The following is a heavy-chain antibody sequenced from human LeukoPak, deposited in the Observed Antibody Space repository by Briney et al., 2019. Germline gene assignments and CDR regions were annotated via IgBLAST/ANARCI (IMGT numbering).Heavy chain of an antibody. CDR1: GFTFSSYG. D-gene: IGHD3-10*01. Sequence: GGSLRLSCAASGFTFSSYGMHWVRQAPGKGLEWVAIISYDGSNKYYADSVKGRFTISRDNSKNTLYLQMNSLRAEDTAVYYCAKGDYYGSPLGLWGQGTLVTVSS. CDR2: ISYDGSNK. V-gene: IGHV3-30*18. J-gene: IGHJ4*02. CDR3: AKGDYYGSPLGL.